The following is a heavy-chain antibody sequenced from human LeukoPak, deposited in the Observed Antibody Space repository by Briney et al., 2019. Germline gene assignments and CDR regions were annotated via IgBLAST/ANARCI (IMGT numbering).Heavy chain of an antibody. CDR1: GYSFSNYW. Sequence: GESLKISCKASGYSFSNYWIGRVRQMPGKGLEWMGIIYPGDSDTRYSPSFQGQVTISADKSISTAYLQWSSLKASDTAMYYCARPSNSGYDYWGQGALVTVSS. CDR3: ARPSNSGYDY. J-gene: IGHJ4*02. D-gene: IGHD5-12*01. V-gene: IGHV5-51*01. CDR2: IYPGDSDT.